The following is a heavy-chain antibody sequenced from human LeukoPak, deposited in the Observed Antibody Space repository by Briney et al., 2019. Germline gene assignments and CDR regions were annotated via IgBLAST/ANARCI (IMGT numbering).Heavy chain of an antibody. J-gene: IGHJ4*02. CDR3: ASPRNGGYYE. D-gene: IGHD3-22*01. V-gene: IGHV4-39*01. Sequence: PSETLSLTCTVSGGSISGSSYYWGWIRQPPGTGLEWIGSIYYSGSTYYNPSLKSRVTISVDTSKNQFSLKLSSVTAADTAVYYCASPRNGGYYEWGQGTLVTVSS. CDR1: GGSISGSSYY. CDR2: IYYSGST.